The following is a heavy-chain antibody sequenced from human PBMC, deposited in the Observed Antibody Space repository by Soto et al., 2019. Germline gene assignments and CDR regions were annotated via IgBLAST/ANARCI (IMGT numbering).Heavy chain of an antibody. D-gene: IGHD6-25*01. J-gene: IGHJ6*02. CDR1: GGTFSSYA. V-gene: IGHV1-69*13. Sequence: SVKVSCKASGGTFSSYAISWVRQAPGQGLEWMGGIIPIFGTANYAQKFQGRVTITADESTSTAYMELSSLRSEDTAVYYCARDHGSALGMDVWGQGTKVTVSS. CDR2: IIPIFGTA. CDR3: ARDHGSALGMDV.